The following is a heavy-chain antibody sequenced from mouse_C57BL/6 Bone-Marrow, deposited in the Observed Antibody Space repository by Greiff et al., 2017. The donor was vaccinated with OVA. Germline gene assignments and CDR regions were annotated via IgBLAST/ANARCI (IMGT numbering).Heavy chain of an antibody. J-gene: IGHJ4*01. Sequence: EVKLMESGGDLVKPGGSLKLSCAASGFTFSSYGMSWVRPTPDKRLEWVATISSGGSYTYYPDSVKGRFTISRDNAKNTLYLQMSSLKSEDTAMYYCARTVVARDYYAMDYWGQGTSVTVSS. CDR3: ARTVVARDYYAMDY. D-gene: IGHD1-1*01. CDR2: ISSGGSYT. V-gene: IGHV5-6*01. CDR1: GFTFSSYG.